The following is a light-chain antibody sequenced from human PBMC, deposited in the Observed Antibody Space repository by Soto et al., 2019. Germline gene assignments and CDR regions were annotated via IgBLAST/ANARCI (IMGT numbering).Light chain of an antibody. Sequence: DVQMTQAPSSLSASVGDRVTITCRASESINRHLNWYQQKPGKAPKLLIYAASSLQNGVPSRFSGSGSGTDFTLTISNLQPEDFATYYCQQSYSTLSITFGQGPRLEMK. V-gene: IGKV1-39*01. CDR3: QQSYSTLSIT. CDR2: AAS. J-gene: IGKJ5*01. CDR1: ESINRH.